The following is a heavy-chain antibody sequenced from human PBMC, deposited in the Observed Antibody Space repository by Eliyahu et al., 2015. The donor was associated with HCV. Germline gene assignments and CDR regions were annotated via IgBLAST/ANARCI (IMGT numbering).Heavy chain of an antibody. CDR3: AKDPWDLLSPFDQ. CDR2: LSGGGSGT. D-gene: IGHD1-26*01. Sequence: EVQLLESGGGLVQPGGSLRLSCAASGFTFSTYAMXWVRQPPGKGLGWVSTLSGGGSGTYHADSVKGRFTISRDNSNNTLYLQMNNLRAEDTAVYYCAKDPWDLLSPFDQWGQGTLVTVSS. CDR1: GFTFSTYA. V-gene: IGHV3-23*01. J-gene: IGHJ4*02.